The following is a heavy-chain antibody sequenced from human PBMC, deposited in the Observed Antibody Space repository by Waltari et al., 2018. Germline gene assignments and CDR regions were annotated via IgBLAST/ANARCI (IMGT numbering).Heavy chain of an antibody. CDR2: IYTSGGT. D-gene: IGHD3-10*01. Sequence: QVQLQESGPGLVKPSQTLSLTCTVSGGSISSGSYYWSWIRQPAWKGLEWIGRIYTSGGTNYNPSLKSRFTISVDTSKNQFSLKLSSVTAADTAVYYCARGSYYYGSGSYYNGGRLDYWGQGTLVTVSS. V-gene: IGHV4-61*02. CDR1: GGSISSGSYY. CDR3: ARGSYYYGSGSYYNGGRLDY. J-gene: IGHJ4*02.